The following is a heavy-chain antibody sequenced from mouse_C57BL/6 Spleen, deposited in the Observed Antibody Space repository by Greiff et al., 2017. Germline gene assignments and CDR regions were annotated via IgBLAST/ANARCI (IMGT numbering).Heavy chain of an antibody. CDR3: ARDYGSSASFDY. Sequence: QVTLKESGAELVKPGASVKISCKASGYAFSSYWMNWVKQRPGKGLEWIGQIYPGDGDTNYNGKFKGKATLTADKSSSTAYMQLSSLTSEDSAVYFCARDYGSSASFDYWGQGTTLTVSS. J-gene: IGHJ2*01. V-gene: IGHV1-80*01. CDR2: IYPGDGDT. CDR1: GYAFSSYW. D-gene: IGHD1-1*01.